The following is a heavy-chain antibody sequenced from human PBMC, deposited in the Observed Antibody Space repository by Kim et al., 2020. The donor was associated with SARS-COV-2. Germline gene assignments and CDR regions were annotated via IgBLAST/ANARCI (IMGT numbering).Heavy chain of an antibody. CDR1: GGSISSGGYY. CDR3: ARAPRTTTIFGVVTAFDI. D-gene: IGHD3-3*01. J-gene: IGHJ3*02. Sequence: SETLSLTCTVSGGSISSGGYYWSWIRQHPGKGLEWIGYIYYSGSTYYNPSLKSRVTISVDTSKNQFSLKLSSVTAADTAVYYCARAPRTTTIFGVVTAFDIWGQGTMVTVSS. CDR2: IYYSGST. V-gene: IGHV4-31*03.